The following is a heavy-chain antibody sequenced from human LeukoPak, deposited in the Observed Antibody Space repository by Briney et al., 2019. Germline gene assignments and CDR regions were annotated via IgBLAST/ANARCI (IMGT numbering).Heavy chain of an antibody. D-gene: IGHD1-1*01. CDR1: GYTLTSYG. J-gene: IGHJ6*02. Sequence: ASVKVSCKASGYTLTSYGISWVRQAPGQGLEWMGWISAYNGNTNYAQKLQGRVTMTTDTSTSTAYVELRSPRSDDTAVYYCARVLELDHYHYYYGMDVWGQGTTVTVSS. CDR2: ISAYNGNT. CDR3: ARVLELDHYHYYYGMDV. V-gene: IGHV1-18*01.